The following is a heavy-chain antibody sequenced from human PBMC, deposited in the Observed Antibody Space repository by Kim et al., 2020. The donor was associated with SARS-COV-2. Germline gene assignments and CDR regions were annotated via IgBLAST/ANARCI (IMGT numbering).Heavy chain of an antibody. CDR1: GFTFSSYA. CDR3: AREMTPTSKGSFNY. J-gene: IGHJ4*02. D-gene: IGHD2-21*02. V-gene: IGHV3-23*01. CDR2: ITGSSGNI. Sequence: GGSLRLSCAASGFTFSSYAMRWVRQAPGKGLERVSGITGSSGNIWNADSVKGRFTISRDNSKNTLFLQMNSLRSEDTAVYYCAREMTPTSKGSFNYWGQGTLVSVSS.